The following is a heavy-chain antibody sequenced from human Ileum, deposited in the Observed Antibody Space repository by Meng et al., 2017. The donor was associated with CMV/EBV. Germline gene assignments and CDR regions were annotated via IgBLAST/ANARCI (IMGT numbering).Heavy chain of an antibody. J-gene: IGHJ4*02. D-gene: IGHD3-16*01. CDR3: VRELSRDVFFDS. Sequence: GGSLRLSCATSGFTFKNFALQWVRQAPGKEPEWVASISEDGSYTPSADSVNGRFTISRDNSRNILFLDMSNLRTDDTAVYYCVRELSRDVFFDSWGQGTLVTVSS. V-gene: IGHV3-30*04. CDR1: GFTFKNFA. CDR2: ISEDGSYT.